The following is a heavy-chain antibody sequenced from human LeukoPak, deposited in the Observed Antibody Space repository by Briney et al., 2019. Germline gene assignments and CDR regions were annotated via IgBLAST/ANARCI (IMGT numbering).Heavy chain of an antibody. CDR2: ISWNSGSI. Sequence: GRSLRLSCAASGFTFDDYAMHWVRQAPGKGLEWVSGISWNSGSIGYADSVKGRFTISRDNAKNSLYLQMNSLRAEDTAVYYCAREPVDTAMVTPFDYWGQGTLVTVSS. J-gene: IGHJ4*02. D-gene: IGHD5-18*01. CDR1: GFTFDDYA. V-gene: IGHV3-9*01. CDR3: AREPVDTAMVTPFDY.